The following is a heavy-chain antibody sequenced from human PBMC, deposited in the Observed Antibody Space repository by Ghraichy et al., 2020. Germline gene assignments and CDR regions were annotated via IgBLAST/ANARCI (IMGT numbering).Heavy chain of an antibody. CDR2: ISGSGGST. CDR3: AKQLKIFYYGMDV. D-gene: IGHD1-1*01. J-gene: IGHJ6*02. Sequence: LSLTCAASGFTFSSYAMNWVRQAPGKGLEWVSSISGSGGSTYYADSVKGWFTISRDNSKNTLYLQMNSLRAEDTAVYYCAKQLKIFYYGMDVWGQGTTVTFSS. CDR1: GFTFSSYA. V-gene: IGHV3-23*01.